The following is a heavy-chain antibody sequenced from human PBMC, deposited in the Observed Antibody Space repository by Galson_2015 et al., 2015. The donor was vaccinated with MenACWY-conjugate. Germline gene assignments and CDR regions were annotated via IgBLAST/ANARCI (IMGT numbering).Heavy chain of an antibody. CDR1: GDSISGYF. Sequence: SLTCTVSGDSISGYFWSWIRQPPGKGLEWIGYISYSGSTKYNPSLKSRVTISVDTSRNQFSLRLTSVTAADTALYYCARDNTATVIDYGTDVWGQGTTVTVSS. CDR2: ISYSGST. D-gene: IGHD3-16*02. V-gene: IGHV4-59*01. J-gene: IGHJ6*02. CDR3: ARDNTATVIDYGTDV.